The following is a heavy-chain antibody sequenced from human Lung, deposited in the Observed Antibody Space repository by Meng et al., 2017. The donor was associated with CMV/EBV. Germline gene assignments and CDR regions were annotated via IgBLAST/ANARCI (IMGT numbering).Heavy chain of an antibody. J-gene: IGHJ5*02. D-gene: IGHD6-19*01. CDR2: TYYRLLWFN. CDR1: VSSYNVA. Sequence: VSSYNVAWNWIRQSPSRGLEWLGKTYYRLLWFNEYAVSVKSRINIKADTSKNQFSLQLDSVTPEDTAVYYCARDQVTSRVWSNWFDPWGQGILVTVSS. CDR3: ARDQVTSRVWSNWFDP. V-gene: IGHV6-1*01.